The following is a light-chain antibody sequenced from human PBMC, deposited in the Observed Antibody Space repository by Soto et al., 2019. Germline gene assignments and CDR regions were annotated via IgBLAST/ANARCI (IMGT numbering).Light chain of an antibody. Sequence: QSVVTQPPSASGTPGQRVTITCSGSSSSIGSNVVNWYQKLPGAAPTLLIYNNDQRPSGGPDRFSGSKSGATASLAISGLQSEEEADDYCAAWDDSLNGPVFGGGTKLTVL. CDR3: AAWDDSLNGPV. CDR1: SSSIGSNV. V-gene: IGLV1-44*01. J-gene: IGLJ2*01. CDR2: NND.